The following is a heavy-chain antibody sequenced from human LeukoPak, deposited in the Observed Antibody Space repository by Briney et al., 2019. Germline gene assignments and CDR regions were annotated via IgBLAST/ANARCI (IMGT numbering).Heavy chain of an antibody. Sequence: PGGSLRLSCAAPGFTFSSHGMHWVRQAPGMGLEWVALILYDGSNEYYADSVQGRFTISRDSSRNTLYLQMNSLRAEDTAVYYCAKDGTGGYYYLDYWGQGTLVTVSS. CDR1: GFTFSSHG. CDR2: ILYDGSNE. CDR3: AKDGTGGYYYLDY. D-gene: IGHD3-22*01. V-gene: IGHV3-30*18. J-gene: IGHJ4*02.